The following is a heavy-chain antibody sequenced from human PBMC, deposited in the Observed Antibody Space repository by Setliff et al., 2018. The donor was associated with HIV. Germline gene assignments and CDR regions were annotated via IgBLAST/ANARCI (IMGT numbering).Heavy chain of an antibody. V-gene: IGHV1-8*02. D-gene: IGHD2-15*01. CDR1: GYTFTSYG. Sequence: ASVKVSCKASGYTFTSYGISWVRQAPGQGLEWMGWMNPNSGNTGYAQRFQGRLTMTRNTSISTAYMELNSLMSEDTAVYFCAIRREVVVATTRRGLDIWGQGTMVTVSS. J-gene: IGHJ3*02. CDR3: AIRREVVVATTRRGLDI. CDR2: MNPNSGNT.